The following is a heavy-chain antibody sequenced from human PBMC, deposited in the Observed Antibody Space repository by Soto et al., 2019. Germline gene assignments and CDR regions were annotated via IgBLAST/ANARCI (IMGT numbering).Heavy chain of an antibody. CDR2: IDWDDDK. CDR1: GFSLSTSGMC. V-gene: IGHV2-70*01. Sequence: PXLGNPTQTRTLTWTFSGFSLSTSGMCVSWIRQPPGNSLEWLALIDWDDDKYYSTSLKTRLTISKDTSKNQVVLTMTNMDPVDTATYYCERIDRRVSSGYFNYYGMDVWGQGTKVTVYS. J-gene: IGHJ6*02. CDR3: ERIDRRVSSGYFNYYGMDV. D-gene: IGHD3-22*01.